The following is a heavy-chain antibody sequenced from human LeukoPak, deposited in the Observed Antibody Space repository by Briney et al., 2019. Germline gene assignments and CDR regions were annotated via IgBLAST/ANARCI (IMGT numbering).Heavy chain of an antibody. CDR3: AGEDRNLGS. V-gene: IGHV4-34*01. D-gene: IGHD2-15*01. J-gene: IGHJ4*02. CDR2: INHSGST. CDR1: RGSFSGYY. Sequence: SETLSLTCAVYRGSFSGYYWSWVRQPPGKGLEWIGQINHSGSTNYNPSLGSRVTISADTSNNQFFLKLNSVTAADTAVYYCAGEDRNLGSWGQGTPVTVSS.